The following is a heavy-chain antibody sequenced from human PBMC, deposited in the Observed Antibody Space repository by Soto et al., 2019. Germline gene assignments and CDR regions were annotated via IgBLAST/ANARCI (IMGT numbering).Heavy chain of an antibody. CDR2: IWYDGSNK. V-gene: IGHV3-33*01. J-gene: IGHJ4*02. Sequence: GGSLRLSCAASGFTFSSYVMHWIRRAPGKGLEWVAVIWYDGSNKYYADSVNGRFTISRDNSKSTLYLQMNSLGVEDTAVYYCARGLVGWYYIDYWGQGTLVTVSS. CDR3: ARGLVGWYYIDY. CDR1: GFTFSSYV.